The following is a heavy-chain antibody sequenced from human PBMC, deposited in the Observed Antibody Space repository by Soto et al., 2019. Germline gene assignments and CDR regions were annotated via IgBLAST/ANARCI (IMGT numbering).Heavy chain of an antibody. CDR3: ARSIAAAGYFDY. V-gene: IGHV5-51*01. Sequence: PGESLKISCKGSGYSFSTYWIGWVRQMPGKGLEWMGIIYPGDSDTRYSPPFQGQVTISADKSISTAYLQWSSLKASDTAMYYCARSIAAAGYFDYWGQGTQVTVSS. J-gene: IGHJ4*02. CDR2: IYPGDSDT. D-gene: IGHD6-13*01. CDR1: GYSFSTYW.